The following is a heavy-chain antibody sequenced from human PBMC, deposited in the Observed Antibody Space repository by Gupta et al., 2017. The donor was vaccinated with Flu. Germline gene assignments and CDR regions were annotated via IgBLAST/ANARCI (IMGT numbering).Heavy chain of an antibody. J-gene: IGHJ3*02. CDR1: GFTFDDYA. D-gene: IGHD5-18*01. Sequence: EVQLVESGGGLVQPGRSLRLSCAASGFTFDDYAMHWVRQAPGKGLEGGAGSSWNSGSIGYGDSVKGRFTISREKAKNSLDWQMKSLRAEETALYYCAKATKRWFGRAAFDIGGQGTMVTVSS. CDR2: SSWNSGSI. V-gene: IGHV3-9*01. CDR3: AKATKRWFGRAAFDI.